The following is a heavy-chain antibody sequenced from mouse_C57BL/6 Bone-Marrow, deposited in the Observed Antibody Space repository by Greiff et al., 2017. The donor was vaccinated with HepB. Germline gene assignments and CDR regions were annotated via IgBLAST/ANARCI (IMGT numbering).Heavy chain of an antibody. V-gene: IGHV1-50*01. CDR3: ARSGEFFSIYYYGSSYVDY. D-gene: IGHD1-1*01. Sequence: QVQLQQPGAELVKPGASVKLSCKASGYTFTSYWMQWVKQRPGQGLEWIGEIDPSDSYNNYNQKFKGKATLTVDTSSSTAYMQLSSLTSEDSAVYYCARSGEFFSIYYYGSSYVDYWGQGTTLTVSS. CDR2: IDPSDSYN. CDR1: GYTFTSYW. J-gene: IGHJ2*01.